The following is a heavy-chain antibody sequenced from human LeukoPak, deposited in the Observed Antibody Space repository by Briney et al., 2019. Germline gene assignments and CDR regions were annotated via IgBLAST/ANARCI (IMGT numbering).Heavy chain of an antibody. CDR2: IIPIFGTA. CDR1: GGTFSSYA. V-gene: IGHV1-69*13. Sequence: GASVTVSCKASGGTFSSYAISWVRQAPGQGLEWMGGIIPIFGTANYAQKFQGRVTITADESTSTAYMELSSLRSEDTAVYYCALEVDYGGNPDWFDPWGQGTLVTVSS. CDR3: ALEVDYGGNPDWFDP. D-gene: IGHD4-23*01. J-gene: IGHJ5*02.